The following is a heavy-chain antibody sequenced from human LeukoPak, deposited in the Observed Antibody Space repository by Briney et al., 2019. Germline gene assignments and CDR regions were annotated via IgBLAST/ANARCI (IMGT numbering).Heavy chain of an antibody. J-gene: IGHJ4*02. Sequence: GGSLRLSCAASGFTFSGSSMHWVRQAPGKGLEWAGRIRSKANSYATVYAESVKGRFTISRDDSKNTAYLQMNSLKTEDTAVYYCSTRITGTTGTDYWGQGTLVTVSS. D-gene: IGHD1/OR15-1a*01. V-gene: IGHV3-73*01. CDR1: GFTFSGSS. CDR3: STRITGTTGTDY. CDR2: IRSKANSYAT.